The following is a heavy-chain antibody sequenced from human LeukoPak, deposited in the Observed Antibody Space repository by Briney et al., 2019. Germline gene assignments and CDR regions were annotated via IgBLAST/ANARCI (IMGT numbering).Heavy chain of an antibody. Sequence: GASVKVSCKASGYTFTGYYMHWVRQAPGQGLEWMGWINPNSGGTNYAQKFQGRVTMTRDTSISTAYMELSRLRSDDTAVYYCATQPYYYDSSGYADYWGQGTLVTVFS. J-gene: IGHJ4*02. D-gene: IGHD3-22*01. CDR3: ATQPYYYDSSGYADY. CDR2: INPNSGGT. V-gene: IGHV1-2*02. CDR1: GYTFTGYY.